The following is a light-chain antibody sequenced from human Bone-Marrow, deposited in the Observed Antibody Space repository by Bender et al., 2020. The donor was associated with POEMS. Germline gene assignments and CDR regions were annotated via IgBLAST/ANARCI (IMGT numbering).Light chain of an antibody. CDR2: NSD. CDR3: VAWDDTLNGWV. Sequence: QSALTQPASVSGSPGQWITISCTGTSSDVGGYKHVAWYQQHPGKAPKLIIYNSDQRPSGVPDRFSGSMSGTSASLAISGLHSEDEADYYCVAWDDTLNGWVFGGGTKLTVL. CDR1: SSDVGGYKH. V-gene: IGLV2-14*01. J-gene: IGLJ2*01.